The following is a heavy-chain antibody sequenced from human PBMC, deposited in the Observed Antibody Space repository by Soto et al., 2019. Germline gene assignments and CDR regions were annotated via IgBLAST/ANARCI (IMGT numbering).Heavy chain of an antibody. V-gene: IGHV1-8*01. J-gene: IGHJ4*02. CDR2: VNPNNGDT. CDR3: AKVSRKGSAIDFDY. Sequence: QVQLVQSGAELKKPGASVKVSCKASGYTFSNYDMNWVRQATGQGPEWIGWVNPNNGDTGYAQKFXGXVXLTTHTSTTTAYMELTSLRSEDTAIYYCAKVSRKGSAIDFDYWGQGTLITVSS. CDR1: GYTFSNYD. D-gene: IGHD3-10*01.